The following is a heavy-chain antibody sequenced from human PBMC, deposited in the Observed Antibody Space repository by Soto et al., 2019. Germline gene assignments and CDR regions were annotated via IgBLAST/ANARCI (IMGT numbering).Heavy chain of an antibody. CDR1: GFTFSSYA. V-gene: IGHV3-23*01. CDR3: AKGLVGCSSTSCRGYYYYYYMDG. J-gene: IGHJ6*03. CDR2: ISGSGGST. D-gene: IGHD2-2*01. Sequence: GGSLRLSCAASGFTFSSYAMSWVRQAPGKGLEWVSAISGSGGSTYYADSVKGRFTISRDNSKNTLYLQMNSLRAEDTAVYYCAKGLVGCSSTSCRGYYYYYYMDGWGKGTTVTVSS.